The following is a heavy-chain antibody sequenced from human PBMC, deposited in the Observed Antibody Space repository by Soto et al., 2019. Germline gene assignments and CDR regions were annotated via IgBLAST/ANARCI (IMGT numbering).Heavy chain of an antibody. CDR2: ISYSGST. CDR3: ARREVHIGWFDP. V-gene: IGHV4-31*03. D-gene: IGHD5-12*01. J-gene: IGHJ5*02. CDR1: GGSISSGGYY. Sequence: QVQLQESGPGLVKPSQTLSLTCTVSGGSISSGGYYWSWIRQHPGKGLEWIGYISYSGSTYYNPSLKSRVTISVDTSKNQFSLKLSSVTAADTAVFYCARREVHIGWFDPWGQGTLVTVSS.